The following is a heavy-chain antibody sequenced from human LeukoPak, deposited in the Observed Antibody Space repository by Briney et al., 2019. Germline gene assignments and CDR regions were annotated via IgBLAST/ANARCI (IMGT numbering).Heavy chain of an antibody. V-gene: IGHV4-34*01. CDR3: ARGPIVGATRPCDY. CDR2: INHSGST. J-gene: IGHJ4*02. CDR1: GGSFSGYY. D-gene: IGHD1-26*01. Sequence: PSETLSLTCAVYGGSFSGYYWSWIRQPPGKGLEWIGEINHSGSTNYNPSLKSRVTISVDTSKNQFSLKLSSVTAADTAVYYCARGPIVGATRPCDYWGQGTLVTVSS.